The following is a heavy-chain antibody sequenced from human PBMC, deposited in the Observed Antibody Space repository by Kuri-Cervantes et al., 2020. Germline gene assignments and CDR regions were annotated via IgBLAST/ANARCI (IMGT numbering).Heavy chain of an antibody. CDR1: GFTFSSYA. J-gene: IGHJ6*02. V-gene: IGHV3-23*01. Sequence: GESLKISCAASGFTFSSYAMSWVRQAPGKGLEWVSAISGSGGSTYYADSVKGRFTISRDNSKNTLYLQMNSLRAEDTAVYYRARAIVGAGDYYYYGMDVWGQGTTVTVSS. D-gene: IGHD1-26*01. CDR3: ARAIVGAGDYYYYGMDV. CDR2: ISGSGGST.